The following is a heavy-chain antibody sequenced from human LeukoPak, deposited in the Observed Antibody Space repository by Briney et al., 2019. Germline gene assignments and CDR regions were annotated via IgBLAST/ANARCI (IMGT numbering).Heavy chain of an antibody. V-gene: IGHV3-48*01. CDR3: ARAPTWSAAFDI. J-gene: IGHJ3*02. D-gene: IGHD2-8*02. Sequence: GGSLRLSCAASGFTFDEFTMHWVRQTPGKGLEWVSYISSGSSAIYYADSVKGRFTISRDNAKNSLYLQLNSLRAEDTAVYYCARAPTWSAAFDIWGQGTMVTVSS. CDR1: GFTFDEFT. CDR2: ISSGSSAI.